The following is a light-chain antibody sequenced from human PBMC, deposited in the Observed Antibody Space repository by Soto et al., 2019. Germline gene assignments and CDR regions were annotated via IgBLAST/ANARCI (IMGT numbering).Light chain of an antibody. V-gene: IGLV2-14*01. J-gene: IGLJ2*01. CDR2: EVS. Sequence: QSALTQPASLSGSPGQSITISCTGTSSDVGGYNYVSWYQQHPGKAPKLLIYEVSNRPSGVSNRFTASKSGNTASLTISGLQAEDEADYYCCSFALRSTLIFGGGTKLTVL. CDR1: SSDVGGYNY. CDR3: CSFALRSTLI.